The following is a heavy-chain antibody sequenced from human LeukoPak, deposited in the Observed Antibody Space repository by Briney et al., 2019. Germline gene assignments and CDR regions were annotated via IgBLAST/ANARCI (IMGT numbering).Heavy chain of an antibody. D-gene: IGHD1-26*01. Sequence: GGSLRLSCAASGFTFSSYAMSWVRQAPGKGLEWVSAISGSGGSTYYADSVKGRFTISRDNSKNTLYLQMNSLRAEDAAVYYCAKVVGATGSNFDYWGREPWSPSPQ. CDR2: ISGSGGST. CDR1: GFTFSSYA. J-gene: IGHJ4*02. CDR3: AKVVGATGSNFDY. V-gene: IGHV3-23*01.